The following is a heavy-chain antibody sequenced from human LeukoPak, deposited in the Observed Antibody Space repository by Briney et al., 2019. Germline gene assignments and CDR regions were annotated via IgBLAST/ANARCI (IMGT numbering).Heavy chain of an antibody. CDR1: GFTFSSYA. J-gene: IGHJ6*02. V-gene: IGHV3-23*01. CDR2: ISDSGGST. Sequence: GGSLRLSCAASGFTFSSYAMTWVRQAPGKGLEWVSAISDSGGSTYYADSVKGRFTISRDNSKNTLYLQMNSLKTEDTAVYYCTRDGGAFYDILTGYYYYYYGMDVWGQGTTVTVSS. CDR3: TRDGGAFYDILTGYYYYYYGMDV. D-gene: IGHD3-9*01.